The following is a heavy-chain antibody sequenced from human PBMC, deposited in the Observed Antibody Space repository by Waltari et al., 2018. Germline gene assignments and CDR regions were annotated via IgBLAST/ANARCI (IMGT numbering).Heavy chain of an antibody. Sequence: QVQLVESGGGVVQPGGSLRLSCAASGFTFSSYGMHWVRQAPGKGLEWVAFIRYDGSNKYYADSVKGRFTISRDNSKNTLYLQMNSLRAEDTAVYYCAKVLVGATSDYWGQGTLVTVSS. D-gene: IGHD1-26*01. CDR1: GFTFSSYG. V-gene: IGHV3-30*02. CDR2: IRYDGSNK. J-gene: IGHJ4*02. CDR3: AKVLVGATSDY.